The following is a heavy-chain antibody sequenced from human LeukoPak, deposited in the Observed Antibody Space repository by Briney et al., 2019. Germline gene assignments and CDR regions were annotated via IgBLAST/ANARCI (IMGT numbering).Heavy chain of an antibody. V-gene: IGHV3-20*04. J-gene: IGHJ6*03. Sequence: PGGSLRLSCAASGFTFDDYGMSWVRQAPGKGLEWVSGINWNGGSTGYADSVKGRFTISRDNAKNSLYLQMNGLRAEDTALYYCARDARGDYDFWSGYIPYYMDVWGKGTTVTVSS. CDR1: GFTFDDYG. CDR3: ARDARGDYDFWSGYIPYYMDV. CDR2: INWNGGST. D-gene: IGHD3-3*01.